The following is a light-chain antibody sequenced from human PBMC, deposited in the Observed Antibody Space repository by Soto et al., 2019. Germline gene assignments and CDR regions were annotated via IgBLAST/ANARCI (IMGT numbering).Light chain of an antibody. J-gene: IGKJ4*01. CDR3: QQYNKWPPLT. CDR2: GAS. V-gene: IGKV3D-15*01. CDR1: QSVSNN. Sequence: EIVMTQSPATLSVSLGERATLSCRASQSVSNNLAWYQHKPGQAPRLLISGASTRATGIPARFSGSGSGTEFTLTISSLQSEDFAVYYCQQYNKWPPLTFGGGTKVDIK.